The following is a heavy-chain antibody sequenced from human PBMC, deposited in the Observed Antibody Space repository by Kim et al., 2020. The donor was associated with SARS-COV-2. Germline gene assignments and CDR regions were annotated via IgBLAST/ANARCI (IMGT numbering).Heavy chain of an antibody. CDR3: ARDATHYYGSGSLDY. D-gene: IGHD3-10*01. Sequence: ADSVNGRLTTSRDNYKHTLYLQMNSLRAEDTAVYYCARDATHYYGSGSLDYWGQGTLVTVSS. V-gene: IGHV3-33*01. J-gene: IGHJ4*02.